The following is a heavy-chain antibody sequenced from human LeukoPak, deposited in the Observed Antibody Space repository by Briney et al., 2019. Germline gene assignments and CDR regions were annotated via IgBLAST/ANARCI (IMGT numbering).Heavy chain of an antibody. D-gene: IGHD2-2*02. CDR1: GGSFSGYY. CDR2: INHSGST. V-gene: IGHV4-34*01. J-gene: IGHJ5*02. CDR3: ARGAGYCSSTSCYKGWFDP. Sequence: PSDTLSLTRAVYGGSFSGYYWSWIRQPPGKGLEWSGEINHSGSTNYNPSLKSRVTISVDTSNNQFSLKPSPVTAADTAVYYCARGAGYCSSTSCYKGWFDPWGQRTLVTVSS.